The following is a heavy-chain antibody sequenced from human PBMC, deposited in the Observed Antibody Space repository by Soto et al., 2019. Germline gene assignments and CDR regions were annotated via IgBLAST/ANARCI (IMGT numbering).Heavy chain of an antibody. CDR1: GFSLSTSGVG. J-gene: IGHJ4*02. CDR3: AHRPGAAKAAGQYYFEY. D-gene: IGHD6-13*01. V-gene: IGHV2-5*02. Sequence: QITLKESGPTLVKPTQTLTLTCTFSGFSLSTSGVGVGWIRQPPGKALEWLALIYWDDDKRYSPSLKSRLTSPEXXAXNXGVLTMTTMDPLDTATYYCAHRPGAAKAAGQYYFEYWGQGTLVTVAS. CDR2: IYWDDDK.